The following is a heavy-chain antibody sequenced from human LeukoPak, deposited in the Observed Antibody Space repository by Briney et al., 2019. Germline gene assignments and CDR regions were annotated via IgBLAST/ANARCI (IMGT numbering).Heavy chain of an antibody. CDR1: GYTFTGYY. D-gene: IGHD1-26*01. CDR3: ARAFDSGLGWFDP. Sequence: GASVKVSCKASGYTFTGYYMHWVRQAPGQGLEWMGWINPNSGGTNYAQKFQGRVTMTRDTSISTAYMELSRLRSDDTAVYYCARAFDSGLGWFDPWGQGTLVTVSS. V-gene: IGHV1-2*02. J-gene: IGHJ5*02. CDR2: INPNSGGT.